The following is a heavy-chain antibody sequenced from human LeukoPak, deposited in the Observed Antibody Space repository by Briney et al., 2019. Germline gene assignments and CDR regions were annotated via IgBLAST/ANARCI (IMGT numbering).Heavy chain of an antibody. CDR1: GYTFTGYY. CDR2: INPNSGGT. CDR3: ARTYYYDSSGPKGYYFDY. J-gene: IGHJ4*02. V-gene: IGHV1-2*02. D-gene: IGHD3-22*01. Sequence: ASVKVSCKASGYTFTGYYMHWVRQAPGQGLEWMGWINPNSGGTNYAQKFQGRVTMTRDTSISTAYMELSSLRSEDTAVYYCARTYYYDSSGPKGYYFDYWGQGTLVTVSS.